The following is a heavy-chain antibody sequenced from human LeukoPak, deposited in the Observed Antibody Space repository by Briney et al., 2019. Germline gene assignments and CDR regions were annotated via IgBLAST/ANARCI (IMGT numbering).Heavy chain of an antibody. V-gene: IGHV4-61*02. Sequence: PSETLSLTCTVSGGSISSGSYYWSWIRQPAGKGLEWIGRIYTSGSTNYNPSLKSRVTISVDTSKNQFSLKLSSVTAADTAVYYCATHNGGSSSGNYMDVWGKGTTVTISS. CDR2: IYTSGST. J-gene: IGHJ6*03. CDR3: ATHNGGSSSGNYMDV. D-gene: IGHD6-13*01. CDR1: GGSISSGSYY.